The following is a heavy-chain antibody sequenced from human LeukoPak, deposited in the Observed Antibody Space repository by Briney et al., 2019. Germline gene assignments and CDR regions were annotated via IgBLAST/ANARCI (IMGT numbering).Heavy chain of an antibody. J-gene: IGHJ4*02. CDR1: RFTFSSYS. CDR2: ISSSGSYI. D-gene: IGHD1-26*01. V-gene: IGHV3-21*01. CDR3: ARDLGEWELLSYYFDY. Sequence: PGGSLRLSCAASRFTFSSYSMNWVRQAPGKGLEWVSSISSSGSYIYYADSVKGRFTISRDNAKNSLYLQMNSLRAEDTAVYYCARDLGEWELLSYYFDYWGQGTLVTVSS.